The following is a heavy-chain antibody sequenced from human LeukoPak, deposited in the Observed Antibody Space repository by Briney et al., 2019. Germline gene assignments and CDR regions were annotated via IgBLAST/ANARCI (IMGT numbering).Heavy chain of an antibody. V-gene: IGHV1-18*01. CDR2: ISGYNGNT. CDR1: GYTFTSYG. CDR3: ARDPDYDSSGYSPVDY. D-gene: IGHD3-22*01. Sequence: ASVKVSCKASGYTFTSYGISWVRQAPGQGLEWMGGISGYNGNTNYAQKLQGRVTMTTDTSTSTAYMELRSLRSDDTAVYYCARDPDYDSSGYSPVDYWGQGTLVTVSS. J-gene: IGHJ4*02.